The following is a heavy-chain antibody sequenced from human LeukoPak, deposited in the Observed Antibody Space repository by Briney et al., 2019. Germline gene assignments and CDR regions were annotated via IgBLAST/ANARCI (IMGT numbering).Heavy chain of an antibody. CDR3: ARPMYSGRYYGIDY. CDR1: GGAISSYY. D-gene: IGHD1-26*01. CDR2: IYDSGST. V-gene: IGHV4-59*08. Sequence: SETLSLTCTVSGGAISSYYWSSIRQPPGKGLEWIGYIYDSGSTNYNPSLKSRVTISVDTSKNQFSLKLSSVTAADTAVYYCARPMYSGRYYGIDYWGQGSLVTVSS. J-gene: IGHJ4*02.